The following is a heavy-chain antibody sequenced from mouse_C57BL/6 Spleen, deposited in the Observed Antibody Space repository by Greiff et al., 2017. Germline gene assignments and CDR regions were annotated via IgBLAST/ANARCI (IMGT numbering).Heavy chain of an antibody. D-gene: IGHD2-3*01. CDR1: GYSFTDYN. CDR3: ARGGGYDGYFFAY. CDR2: INPNYGTT. J-gene: IGHJ3*01. Sequence: EVKLQESGPELVKPGASVKISCKASGYSFTDYNMNWVKQSNGKSLEWIGVINPNYGTTSYNQKFKGKATLTVDQSSSTAYMQLNSLTSEDSAVYYCARGGGYDGYFFAYWGQGTLVTVSA. V-gene: IGHV1-39*01.